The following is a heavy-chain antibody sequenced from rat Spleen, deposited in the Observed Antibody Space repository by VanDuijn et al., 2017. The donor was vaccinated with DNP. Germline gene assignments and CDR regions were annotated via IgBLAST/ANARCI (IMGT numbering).Heavy chain of an antibody. CDR3: ARHGEVHLRYAMDA. CDR2: IIYDGSST. J-gene: IGHJ4*01. D-gene: IGHD1-5*01. Sequence: EVQLMESGGGLVQPGRSLKLSCAASGFTFSDYNMAWVRQSPKKGLEWVATIIYDGSSTYYRDSVKGRFTMSRDNAKSTLYLQMDSLRSEETATYYCARHGEVHLRYAMDAWGQGTSVTVSS. V-gene: IGHV5-7*01. CDR1: GFTFSDYN.